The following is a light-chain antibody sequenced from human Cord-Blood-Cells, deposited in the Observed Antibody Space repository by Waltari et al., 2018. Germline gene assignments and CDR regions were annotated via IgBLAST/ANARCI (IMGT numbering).Light chain of an antibody. CDR1: QGIRND. Sequence: AIQMTQSPSSLSASVGDRVTITCRASQGIRNDLGWYQQKPGKAPKLLIYAASSLQSGVPSRISGSGSGTDSTLTISSLQPEDFATYYCLQDYNYPRTFGQGTKVEIK. CDR2: AAS. V-gene: IGKV1-6*01. CDR3: LQDYNYPRT. J-gene: IGKJ1*01.